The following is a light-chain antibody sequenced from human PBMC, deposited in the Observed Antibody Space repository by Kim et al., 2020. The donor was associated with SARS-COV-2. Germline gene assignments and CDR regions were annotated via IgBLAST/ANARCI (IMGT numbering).Light chain of an antibody. V-gene: IGKV4-1*01. Sequence: DIVMTQSPDSLAVSLGERATINCKSSQSVSYSSNNKNCLAWYQQKPGQPPKLLIYWASTRESGVPDRFSGSGSGTDFTLTISSLQAEDVAVYYCQQYYSPAHTFGQGTKLEIK. CDR1: QSVSYSSNNKNC. J-gene: IGKJ2*01. CDR2: WAS. CDR3: QQYYSPAHT.